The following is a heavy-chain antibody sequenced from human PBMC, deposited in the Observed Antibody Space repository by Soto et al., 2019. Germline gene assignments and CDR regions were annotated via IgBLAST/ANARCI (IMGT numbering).Heavy chain of an antibody. V-gene: IGHV3-23*01. J-gene: IGHJ4*01. CDR2: ISGSGGST. CDR3: AKVGVDTGMVASCSFFYY. CDR1: GCTFRRYA. D-gene: IGHD5-18*01. Sequence: PRGALRLSWSASGCTFRRYANCWVRLGPGKGVEWVSAISGSGGSTYYADYVKGRFTISRDNSKNTLYLQMNSLRAEDTAVYYCAKVGVDTGMVASCSFFYYWGQGTQVT.